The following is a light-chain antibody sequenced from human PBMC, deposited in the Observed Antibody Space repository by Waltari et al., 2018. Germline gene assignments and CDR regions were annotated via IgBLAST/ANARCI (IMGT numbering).Light chain of an antibody. V-gene: IGLV2-14*01. CDR1: SSDVGGFNS. J-gene: IGLJ1*01. CDR2: DVS. Sequence: QSALTQPASVSGSPGQSITISCTGTSSDVGGFNSVAWSQPPPGKAPKLMLYDVSKRPSGVSNRFSGSKSDNTASLTISGLQAEDEADYYCQSYDRSLSGGYVFGTGTRVIVL. CDR3: QSYDRSLSGGYV.